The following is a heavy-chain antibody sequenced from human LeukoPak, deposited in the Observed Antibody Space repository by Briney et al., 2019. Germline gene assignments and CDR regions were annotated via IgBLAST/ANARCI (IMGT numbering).Heavy chain of an antibody. J-gene: IGHJ5*02. V-gene: IGHV3-21*01. CDR3: AKNLHYYDSSGYYAPNWSDP. D-gene: IGHD3-22*01. CDR1: GFTFSSYS. CDR2: ISSSSSYI. Sequence: KSGGSLRLSCAASGFTFSSYSMNWVRQAPGKGLEWVSSISSSSSYIYYADSVKGRFTISRDNAKNSLYLQMNSLRAEDTAVYYCAKNLHYYDSSGYYAPNWSDPWGQGTLVTVSS.